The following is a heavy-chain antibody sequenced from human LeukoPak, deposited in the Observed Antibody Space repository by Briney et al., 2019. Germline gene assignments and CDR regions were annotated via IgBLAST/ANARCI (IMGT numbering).Heavy chain of an antibody. CDR3: ARSTALDY. V-gene: IGHV1-18*01. CDR1: GYIFTIYG. D-gene: IGHD4-11*01. Sequence: ASVKVSCKASGYIFTIYGISWVRQAPGQGLEWMGWISAYNGNTNYAQKLQGRVTMTTDTSTSTVYMELRSLRSDDTAMYYCARSTALDYWGQGTLVTVSS. CDR2: ISAYNGNT. J-gene: IGHJ4*02.